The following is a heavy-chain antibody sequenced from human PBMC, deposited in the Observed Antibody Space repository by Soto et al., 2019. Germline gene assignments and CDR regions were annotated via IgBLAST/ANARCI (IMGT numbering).Heavy chain of an antibody. J-gene: IGHJ4*02. CDR3: AKAGIVGGTGVLLNN. CDR1: GSTFTLAL. CDR2: IKSNKNGGTT. Sequence: GGSLRLSCETSGSTFTLALMSWVRQAPGKGLEWVGRIKSNKNGGTTDYAAPVRGRFTISRDDSKSTLFLQLNSLQIDDTAVYYCAKAGIVGGTGVLLNNWGEAVLV. D-gene: IGHD1-26*01. V-gene: IGHV3-15*01.